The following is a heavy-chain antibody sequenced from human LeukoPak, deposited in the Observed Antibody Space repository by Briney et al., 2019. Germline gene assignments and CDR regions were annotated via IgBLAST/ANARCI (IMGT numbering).Heavy chain of an antibody. Sequence: GGSLRLSCAASGFTFSSYWMHWVRQAPGKGLVWVSRINSDGSSTSYADSVKGRFTISRDNAKNTLYLQMNSLRAEDTAVYYCARVSTVADFDYWGQGTLVTVSS. V-gene: IGHV3-74*01. CDR3: ARVSTVADFDY. D-gene: IGHD4-23*01. CDR1: GFTFSSYW. CDR2: INSDGSST. J-gene: IGHJ4*02.